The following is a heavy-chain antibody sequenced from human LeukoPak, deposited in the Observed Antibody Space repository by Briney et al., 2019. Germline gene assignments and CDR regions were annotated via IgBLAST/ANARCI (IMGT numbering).Heavy chain of an antibody. D-gene: IGHD3-10*01. J-gene: IGHJ6*03. CDR3: ARGCLTFGGGSGSSYYYYYYYMDV. Sequence: PSQTLSLTCTVSGGSISSGSYYWSWIRQPAGKGLEWIGRIYTSGSTNYNPSLKSRVTISVDTSKNQFSLKLSSVTAADTAVYYCARGCLTFGGGSGSSYYYYYYYMDVWGKGTTVTVSS. CDR1: GGSISSGSYY. V-gene: IGHV4-61*02. CDR2: IYTSGST.